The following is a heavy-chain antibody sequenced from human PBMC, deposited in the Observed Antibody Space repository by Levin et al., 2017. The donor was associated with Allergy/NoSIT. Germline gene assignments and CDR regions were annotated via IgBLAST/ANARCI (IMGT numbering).Heavy chain of an antibody. J-gene: IGHJ3*02. D-gene: IGHD1-26*01. Sequence: GGSLRLSCAASGFTFTSYTMTWVRQAPGRGLEWVSTLRYSGDTTHYADSVKGRFTISGDGSRDALFLQRNSLRPEDTAVYYCAKGVSSGSPYRAFDMWGQGTMVTVSS. CDR3: AKGVSSGSPYRAFDM. CDR1: GFTFTSYT. V-gene: IGHV3-23*01. CDR2: LRYSGDTT.